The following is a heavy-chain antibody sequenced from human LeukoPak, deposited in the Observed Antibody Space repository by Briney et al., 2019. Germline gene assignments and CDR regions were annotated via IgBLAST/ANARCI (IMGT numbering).Heavy chain of an antibody. J-gene: IGHJ4*02. CDR3: ARDRMVRGVIPRYLDY. V-gene: IGHV3-48*04. Sequence: GGSLRLSCAASGFTFSSYSMNWVRQAPGKGLEWVSYISSSSSTIYYADSVKGRFTISRDNAKNSLYLQMNSLRAEDTAVYYCARDRMVRGVIPRYLDYWGQGTLVTVSA. CDR1: GFTFSSYS. CDR2: ISSSSSTI. D-gene: IGHD3-10*01.